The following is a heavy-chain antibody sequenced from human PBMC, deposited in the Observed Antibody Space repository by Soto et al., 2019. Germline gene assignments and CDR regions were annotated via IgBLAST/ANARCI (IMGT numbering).Heavy chain of an antibody. CDR3: ARHEGGAAADRPLDY. D-gene: IGHD6-13*01. V-gene: IGHV4-39*01. CDR2: IYYSGRT. CDR1: GGSVRSSSYY. J-gene: IGHJ4*02. Sequence: QLRLQESGPGLVKSSETLSLTCTISGGSVRSSSYYWGWIRQPPGKGLEWIVSIYYSGRTHNNPALKSRDTMSIDTYTNQFSLKMNSVTAADTAVYYCARHEGGAAADRPLDYWGQGTLVTVSS.